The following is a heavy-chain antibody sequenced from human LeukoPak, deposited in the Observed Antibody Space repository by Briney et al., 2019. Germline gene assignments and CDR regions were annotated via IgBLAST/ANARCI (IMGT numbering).Heavy chain of an antibody. J-gene: IGHJ4*02. D-gene: IGHD3-22*01. CDR2: INPNSGGT. Sequence: GASVKVSCKASGYTFTGYYMHWVRQAPGQGLEWMGWINPNSGGTNYAQKFQGRVTMTRDTSISTAYMELSRLRSDDTAVYYCARDGGGYYDSSANGFDYWGQGTLVTVSS. CDR1: GYTFTGYY. V-gene: IGHV1-2*02. CDR3: ARDGGGYYDSSANGFDY.